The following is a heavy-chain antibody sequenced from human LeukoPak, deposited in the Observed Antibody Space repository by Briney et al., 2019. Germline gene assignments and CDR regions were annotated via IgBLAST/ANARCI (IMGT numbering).Heavy chain of an antibody. J-gene: IGHJ5*02. Sequence: ASVKVSCKASGYTFTSYGISWVRQAPGQGLECMGIINPSGGSTSYAQKFQDRVTMTRDMSTSTVYMELSSLRSEDTAVYYCARGGVGATTYVWFDPWGQGTLVTVSS. CDR1: GYTFTSYG. D-gene: IGHD1-26*01. CDR2: INPSGGST. V-gene: IGHV1-46*01. CDR3: ARGGVGATTYVWFDP.